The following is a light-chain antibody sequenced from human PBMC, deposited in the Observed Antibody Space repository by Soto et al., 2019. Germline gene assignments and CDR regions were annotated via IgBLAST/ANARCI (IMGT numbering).Light chain of an antibody. J-gene: IGLJ1*01. CDR3: SAYTTTSTLV. CDR1: RSDTGAYNF. Sequence: QSSLTRPASVSGSPGQSITLSCTGTRSDTGAYNFVSWSHQHPGRATNLWTYEVSNRPSGISIRFAGSKSGNTASLTISGVQAEDEAHYYCSAYTTTSTLVFGTGTKVTV. V-gene: IGLV2-14*01. CDR2: EVS.